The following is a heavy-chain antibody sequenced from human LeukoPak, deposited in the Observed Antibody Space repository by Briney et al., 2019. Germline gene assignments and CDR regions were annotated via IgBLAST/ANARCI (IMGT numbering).Heavy chain of an antibody. J-gene: IGHJ4*02. V-gene: IGHV4-34*01. Sequence: SETLSLTCAVYGGSFSGYYWSWIRQPPGKGLEWIGEINHSGSTNYNPSLKSRVTISVDTSKNQFSLKLSSVTAADTAVYYCRARGVYYYGSGSYRDYWGQGTLVTVSS. CDR2: INHSGST. CDR1: GGSFSGYY. D-gene: IGHD3-10*01. CDR3: ARGVYYYGSGSYRDY.